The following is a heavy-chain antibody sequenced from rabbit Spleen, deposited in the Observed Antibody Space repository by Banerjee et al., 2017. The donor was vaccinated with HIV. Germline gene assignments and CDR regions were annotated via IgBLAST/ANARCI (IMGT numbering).Heavy chain of an antibody. D-gene: IGHD4-1*01. V-gene: IGHV1S40*01. CDR3: SRDDNSSGWVGKNL. CDR2: IAGSSSDFT. CDR1: GFSFSSSDY. Sequence: QSLEESGGDLVKPGASLTLTCTASGFSFSSSDYMRWVRQAPGKGLEWISCIAGSSSDFTYSATWAKGRFTCSKTSSTTVTLQMTSLTAADTATYFCSRDDNSSGWVGKNLWGPGTLVTVS. J-gene: IGHJ4*01.